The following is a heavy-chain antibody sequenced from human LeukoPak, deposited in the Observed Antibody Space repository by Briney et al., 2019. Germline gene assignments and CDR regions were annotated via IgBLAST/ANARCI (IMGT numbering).Heavy chain of an antibody. CDR1: GFTFSNYA. D-gene: IGHD5-12*01. V-gene: IGHV3-64*02. J-gene: IGHJ4*02. CDR3: ARGPSGYHNT. CDR2: IAGNGGGI. Sequence: PGGSLRLSCAASGFTFSNYAMHWVRQAPGKGLEYVSSIAGNGGGIFYADSVKGRFTISRDNSKNTLYLQMNSLRAEDTAVYYCARGPSGYHNTGGQGTLVTVSS.